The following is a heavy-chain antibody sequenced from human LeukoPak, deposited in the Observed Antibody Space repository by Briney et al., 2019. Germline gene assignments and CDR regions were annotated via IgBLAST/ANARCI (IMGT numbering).Heavy chain of an antibody. V-gene: IGHV3-48*03. CDR2: ISSSGSAT. CDR3: AREASGSYYDLDY. Sequence: GGSLRLSCAASGFTFSSYEMNWVRQAPGKGLEWVSYISSSGSATYYADSVKGRFAISRDNAKDSLYLQMNSLRAEDTAVYYCAREASGSYYDLDYWGQGTLVTVSS. CDR1: GFTFSSYE. D-gene: IGHD1-26*01. J-gene: IGHJ4*02.